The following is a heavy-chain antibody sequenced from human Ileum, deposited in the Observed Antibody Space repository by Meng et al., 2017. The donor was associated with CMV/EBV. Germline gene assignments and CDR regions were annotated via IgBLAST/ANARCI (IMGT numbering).Heavy chain of an antibody. CDR2: IYHSGST. CDR3: ARGLGY. V-gene: IGHV4-4*02. J-gene: IGHJ4*02. Sequence: GTLSITCDDSGGCISSSNWWSWDRQPRGKEMEWIGEIYHSGSTRYKPSIKSRVTISVDKSKNQFSLKLSSVTDADTAVYYCARGLGYWGQGTLVTVSS. D-gene: IGHD6-6*01. CDR1: GGCISSSNW.